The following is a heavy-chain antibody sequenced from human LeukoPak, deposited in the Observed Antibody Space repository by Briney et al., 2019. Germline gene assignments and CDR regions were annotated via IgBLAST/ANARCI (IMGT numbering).Heavy chain of an antibody. CDR3: ARGDSNSFEYLYYMDV. D-gene: IGHD4-11*01. Sequence: SETLSLTCAVSGGSISSSYWWSWVRQPPGKGLEWIGEINHTGTTNSNPSLGSRLTLSVDSSKNQFSLKLTSVTAADTGVYYCARGDSNSFEYLYYMDVWGKGTTVTVSS. V-gene: IGHV4-4*02. CDR2: INHTGTT. J-gene: IGHJ6*03. CDR1: GGSISSSYW.